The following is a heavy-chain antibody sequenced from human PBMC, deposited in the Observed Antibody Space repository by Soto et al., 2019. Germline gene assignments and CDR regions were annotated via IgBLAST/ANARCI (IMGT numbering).Heavy chain of an antibody. CDR2: ISAYNGNT. CDR1: GYTFTSYG. Sequence: ASVKVSCNASGYTFTSYGISLVRQAPGQGLEWMGWISAYNGNTNYAQKLQGRVTMTTDTSTSTAYMELRSLRSDDTAVYYCARDGVGYCISTSCLNWFDPWGQGTLVTVS. V-gene: IGHV1-18*01. CDR3: ARDGVGYCISTSCLNWFDP. J-gene: IGHJ5*02. D-gene: IGHD2-2*03.